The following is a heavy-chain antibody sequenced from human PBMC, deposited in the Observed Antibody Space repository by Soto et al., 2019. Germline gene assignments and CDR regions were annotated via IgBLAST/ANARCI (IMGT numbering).Heavy chain of an antibody. D-gene: IGHD3-3*01. CDR3: VGGADLEGRYNWFDP. Sequence: QVQLVQSGAEVKKPGASMKVSCKSFGDTFSSQYIHWVRQAPGQGLEWVGLINPSRATTTISQKFQGIVTMTSDTSTRTVYMELSSLRSDDTAIYFCVGGADLEGRYNWFDPWGQGTLVTVSS. CDR2: INPSRATT. CDR1: GDTFSSQY. J-gene: IGHJ5*02. V-gene: IGHV1-46*01.